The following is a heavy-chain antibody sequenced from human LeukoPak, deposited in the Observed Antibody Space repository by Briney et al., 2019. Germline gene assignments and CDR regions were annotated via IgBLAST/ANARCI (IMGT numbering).Heavy chain of an antibody. CDR2: ISGSGGST. V-gene: IGHV3-23*01. CDR3: AKFDFWSGYYPEY. J-gene: IGHJ4*02. Sequence: GGSLRLSCAASGFTFSSYAMSWVRQAPGKGLEWVSAISGSGGSTYYADSVKSRFTISRDNSKNTLYLQMNSLRAEDTAVYYCAKFDFWSGYYPEYWGQGTLVTVSS. CDR1: GFTFSSYA. D-gene: IGHD3-3*01.